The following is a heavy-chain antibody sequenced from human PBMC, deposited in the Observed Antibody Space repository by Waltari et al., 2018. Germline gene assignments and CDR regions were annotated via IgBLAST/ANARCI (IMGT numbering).Heavy chain of an antibody. J-gene: IGHJ6*03. V-gene: IGHV3-48*03. CDR1: GFTFGSYE. CDR2: IDNTGSTM. CDR3: ARPSTENYYYYYYMDV. Sequence: EVQVVESGGGLVQPGGSLRLSCEASGFTFGSYEMQWVRQAPGKGLDWISSIDNTGSTMYYADSVKGRFTISRDNAKSSVFLQMNSLRAEDTAVYYCARPSTENYYYYYYMDVWGKGTTVTVS.